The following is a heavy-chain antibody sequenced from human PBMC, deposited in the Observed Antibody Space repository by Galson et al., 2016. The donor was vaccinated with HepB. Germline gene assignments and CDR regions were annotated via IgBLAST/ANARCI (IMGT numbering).Heavy chain of an antibody. Sequence: SLRLSCAASGFTFSNYAMNWVRQAPGKGLEWVATIYNDGDTFYADSVKGRFSISRHNSNNILYLQMSNVTPDDTAVYYCARDGSEHGRSSGGGMDVWGQGTTVTVSS. CDR1: GFTFSNYA. CDR3: ARDGSEHGRSSGGGMDV. J-gene: IGHJ6*02. D-gene: IGHD6-6*01. CDR2: IYNDGDT. V-gene: IGHV3-53*01.